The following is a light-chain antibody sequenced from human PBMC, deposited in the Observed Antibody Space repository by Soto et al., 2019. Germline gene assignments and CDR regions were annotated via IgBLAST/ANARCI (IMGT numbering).Light chain of an antibody. CDR1: SSDVGSYDL. V-gene: IGLV2-23*02. J-gene: IGLJ3*02. Sequence: QSALTQPASVSGSPGQSITISCTGTSSDVGSYDLVSWYQQHPGKAPKLMIYEVSKRPSGISNRFSGSKSANTASLTISGXXXEXXAXYYCCSXXXXXXLLFGXGT. CDR2: EVS. CDR3: CSXXXXXXLL.